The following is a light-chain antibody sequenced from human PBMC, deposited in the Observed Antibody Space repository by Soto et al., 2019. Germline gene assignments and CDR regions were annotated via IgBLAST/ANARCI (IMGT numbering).Light chain of an antibody. CDR3: QQRSNWPIT. CDR1: QSVSSSY. Sequence: EIVLTQYPGTLSLSPGERATLSCRASQSVSSSYLAWYQQKPGQAPRLLIYLASNRATGIPARFSGSGSGTDFTLTISSLEPEDFAVYYCQQRSNWPITFGQLTLLEIK. CDR2: LAS. J-gene: IGKJ5*01. V-gene: IGKV3D-20*02.